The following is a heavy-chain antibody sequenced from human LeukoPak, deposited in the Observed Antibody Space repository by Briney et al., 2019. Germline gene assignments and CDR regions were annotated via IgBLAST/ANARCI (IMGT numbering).Heavy chain of an antibody. D-gene: IGHD4-17*01. CDR1: GFTFSGSA. CDR2: IRSKANSYAT. CDR3: ARELSGDQKDYYYYYGMDV. V-gene: IGHV3-73*01. Sequence: GGSLRLSCAASGFTFSGSAMHWVRQASGKGLERVGRIRSKANSYATAYAASVKGRFTISRDDSKNTAYLQMNSLKTEDTAVYYCARELSGDQKDYYYYYGMDVWGQGNTVTVSS. J-gene: IGHJ6*02.